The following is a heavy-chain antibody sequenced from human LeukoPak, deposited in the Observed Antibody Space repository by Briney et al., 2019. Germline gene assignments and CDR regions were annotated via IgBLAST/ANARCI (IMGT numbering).Heavy chain of an antibody. D-gene: IGHD5-18*01. V-gene: IGHV3-7*01. Sequence: GGSLRLSCEASTFTFTPDWMGWVRQAPGKGLEWVAMIKRYGGEKYYVDSVKGRFTISRDNAKKSLYLQMDSLRDEDTAVYYCASLDTAHPSGVYWGQGTLVTVSS. J-gene: IGHJ4*02. CDR1: TFTFTPDW. CDR3: ASLDTAHPSGVY. CDR2: IKRYGGEK.